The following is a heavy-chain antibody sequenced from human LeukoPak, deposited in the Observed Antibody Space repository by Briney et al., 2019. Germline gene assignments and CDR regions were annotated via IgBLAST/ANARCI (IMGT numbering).Heavy chain of an antibody. CDR1: GFTFSSYA. CDR3: ARGDSSSCPDPY. CDR2: ISYDGSNK. D-gene: IGHD6-13*01. J-gene: IGHJ4*02. Sequence: PGRSLRLSCAASGFTFSSYAMHWVRQAPGKGLEWVAVISYDGSNKYYADSVKGRFTISRDNSKNTLYLQMNSLRAEDTAVYYCARGDSSSCPDPYWGQGTLVTASS. V-gene: IGHV3-30-3*01.